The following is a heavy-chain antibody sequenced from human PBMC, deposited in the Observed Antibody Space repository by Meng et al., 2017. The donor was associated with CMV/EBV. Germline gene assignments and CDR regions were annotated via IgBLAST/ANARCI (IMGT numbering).Heavy chain of an antibody. CDR3: ASAGDITGTGRDYYYYYGMDV. CDR2: IIPILGIA. CDR1: GVTFSSYA. J-gene: IGHJ6*02. V-gene: IGHV1-69*10. D-gene: IGHD1-7*01. Sequence: SVKVSCKASGVTFSSYAISWVRQAPGQGLEWMGGIIPILGIANYAQKFQGRVTITADKSTSTAYMELSSLRSEDTAVYYCASAGDITGTGRDYYYYYGMDVWGQGTTVTVSS.